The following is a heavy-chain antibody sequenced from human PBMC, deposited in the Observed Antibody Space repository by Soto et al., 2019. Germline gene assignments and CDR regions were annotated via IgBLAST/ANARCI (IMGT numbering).Heavy chain of an antibody. J-gene: IGHJ4*02. Sequence: QVQLVESGGGVVQPGRSLRLSCAVSGFPVSTYGMHWVRQAPGKGLEWVAVISRDGGTKYYADSVKGRFTISRDNSRNTLFLEMNSLRGDDMAVYYCTGEVASGYWGQGTLFTVSS. CDR3: TGEVASGY. CDR2: ISRDGGTK. V-gene: IGHV3-30*03. D-gene: IGHD2-8*02. CDR1: GFPVSTYG.